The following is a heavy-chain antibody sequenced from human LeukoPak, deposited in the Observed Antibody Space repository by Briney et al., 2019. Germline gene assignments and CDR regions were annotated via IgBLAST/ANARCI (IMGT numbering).Heavy chain of an antibody. CDR1: GYTLTELS. CDR3: GGGYSYGYWVDY. D-gene: IGHD5-18*01. CDR2: FDPEDGET. V-gene: IGHV1-24*01. J-gene: IGHJ4*02. Sequence: ASVKVSFKVSGYTLTELSMHWVRQAPGKGLEWMGGFDPEDGETIYAQRFHGRVTMTVDTSTDTAYMELSSLRSEDTAVYYCGGGYSYGYWVDYWGQGTLVTVSS.